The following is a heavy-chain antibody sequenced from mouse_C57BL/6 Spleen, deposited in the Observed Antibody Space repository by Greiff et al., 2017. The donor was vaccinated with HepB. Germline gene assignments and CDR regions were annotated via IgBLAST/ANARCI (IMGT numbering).Heavy chain of an antibody. Sequence: QVQLQQPGAELVRPGTSVKLSCKASGYTFTSYWMHWVKQRPGQGLEWIGVIDPSDSYTNYNQKFKGKATLTVDTSSSTAYMQLSSLTSEDSAVYYCARRESDYYGSSYDYWGQGTTLTVSS. CDR3: ARRESDYYGSSYDY. CDR1: GYTFTSYW. J-gene: IGHJ2*01. CDR2: IDPSDSYT. V-gene: IGHV1-59*01. D-gene: IGHD1-1*01.